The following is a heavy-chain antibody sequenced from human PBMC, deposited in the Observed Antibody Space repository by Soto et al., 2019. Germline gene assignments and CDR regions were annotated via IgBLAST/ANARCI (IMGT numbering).Heavy chain of an antibody. CDR3: ARGAAAFDI. V-gene: IGHV3-74*01. D-gene: IGHD6-13*01. CDR2: INSDGSST. Sequence: PGGSLRLSCGDYGFTFIIYWIHCGRLAPGKGLVWVSRINSDGSSTSYADSVKGRFTISRDNAKNTLYLQMNSLRAEDTAVYYCARGAAAFDIWGQVTMVTGSS. CDR1: GFTFIIYW. J-gene: IGHJ3*02.